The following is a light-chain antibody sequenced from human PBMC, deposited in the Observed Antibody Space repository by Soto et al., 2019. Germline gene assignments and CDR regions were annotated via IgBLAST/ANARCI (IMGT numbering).Light chain of an antibody. CDR1: SGSVSSTNY. CDR3: ALFLGRGVWV. J-gene: IGLJ2*01. V-gene: IGLV8-61*01. Sequence: QTVVTQEPSFSVSPGGTVTLTCGLSSGSVSSTNYPTCFQQTPGQAPRTLIYNRNSRSTGVPDRFSGSILGKKAALTITGAQAEDESDYYCALFLGRGVWVLGGGTNLTVL. CDR2: NRN.